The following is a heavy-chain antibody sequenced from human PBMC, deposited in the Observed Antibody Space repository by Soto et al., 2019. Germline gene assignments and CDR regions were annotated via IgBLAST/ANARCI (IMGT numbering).Heavy chain of an antibody. CDR2: ISSNGGST. Sequence: GGSLRLSCAASGFTFSSYAMHWVRQAPGKGLEYVSAISSNGGSTYYANSVKGRFTISRDNSKNTLYLQMGSLRAEDMAVYYCARAIFWSGYSDYYYYYMDVWGKGTTVTVSS. CDR1: GFTFSSYA. V-gene: IGHV3-64*01. D-gene: IGHD3-3*01. CDR3: ARAIFWSGYSDYYYYYMDV. J-gene: IGHJ6*03.